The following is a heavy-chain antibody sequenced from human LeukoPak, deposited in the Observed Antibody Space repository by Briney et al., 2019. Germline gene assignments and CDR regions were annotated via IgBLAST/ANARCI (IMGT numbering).Heavy chain of an antibody. Sequence: ASVKVSCKASGYTFTSYYMHWVRQAPGQGLEWMGWINPNSGGTNYAQKFQGRVTMTRDTSISTAYMELSRLRSDDTAVYYCARAGRGLQWLVYYYMDVWGKGTTVTVSS. CDR3: ARAGRGLQWLVYYYMDV. D-gene: IGHD6-19*01. CDR2: INPNSGGT. CDR1: GYTFTSYY. J-gene: IGHJ6*03. V-gene: IGHV1-2*02.